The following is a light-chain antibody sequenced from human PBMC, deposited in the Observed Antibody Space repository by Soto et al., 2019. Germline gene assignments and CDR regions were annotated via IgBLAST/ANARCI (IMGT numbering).Light chain of an antibody. J-gene: IGKJ5*01. V-gene: IGKV4-1*01. CDR1: QSILYSSNNKNY. CDR2: WAS. CDR3: QQYYSAIS. Sequence: DIVMTQSPDSLAVSLGERATINCKSSQSILYSSNNKNYLTWYQQKPGQPPKLLIYWASTRESGVPDRFSGSGSGTDFTLTISSPQPEDVAVYYCQQYYSAISFGQGTRLEIK.